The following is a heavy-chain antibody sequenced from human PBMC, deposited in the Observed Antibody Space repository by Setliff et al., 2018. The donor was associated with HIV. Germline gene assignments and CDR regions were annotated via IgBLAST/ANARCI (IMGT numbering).Heavy chain of an antibody. D-gene: IGHD2-8*01. CDR3: ARDPRDCGNGVCYYLDS. J-gene: IGHJ4*02. CDR2: IIPIFDTT. Sequence: SVKVSCKASGGNFNNYALSWVRQAPGQGLEWMGGIIPIFDTTNYAQKFQGRVTITADKSTGTAYMELSSLRSEGTAMYYCARDPRDCGNGVCYYLDSWGQGTLVTVSS. CDR1: GGNFNNYA. V-gene: IGHV1-69*06.